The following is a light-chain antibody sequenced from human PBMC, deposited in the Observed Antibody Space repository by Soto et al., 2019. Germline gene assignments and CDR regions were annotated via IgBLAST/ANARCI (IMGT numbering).Light chain of an antibody. CDR1: LSVNCTS. J-gene: IGKJ5*01. V-gene: IGKV3-15*01. CDR2: HLS. Sequence: IVRTQSPATLSLSPRDRVTHSCRASLSVNCTSLAWYHQNPGQAPTLLVYHLSTKDTGIPARFSGSGSGTDFTLTISGLQSEDFAVYYCQQHSSWPITFGQGTRLEI. CDR3: QQHSSWPIT.